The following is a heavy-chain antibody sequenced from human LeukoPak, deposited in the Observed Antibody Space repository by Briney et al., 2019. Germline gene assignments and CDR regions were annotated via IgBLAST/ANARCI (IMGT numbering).Heavy chain of an antibody. CDR3: ARSDGYGLVGI. D-gene: IGHD3-10*01. V-gene: IGHV4-4*02. CDR1: GGSISSSYW. Sequence: RASETLSLTCGVSGGSISSSYWWSWVRQPPGKGLEWIGEIYHSGSTNYNPSLKSRVIIMIDTPKNHFSLTLSSVTAADTAVYYCARSDGYGLVGIWGQGTMVTVSS. J-gene: IGHJ3*02. CDR2: IYHSGST.